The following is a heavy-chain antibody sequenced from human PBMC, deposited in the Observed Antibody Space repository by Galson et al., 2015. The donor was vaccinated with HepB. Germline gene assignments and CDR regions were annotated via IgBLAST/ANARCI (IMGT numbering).Heavy chain of an antibody. J-gene: IGHJ4*02. CDR2: FDPEDGET. CDR3: ATEGVRVVRGVRLYYFDY. D-gene: IGHD3-10*01. Sequence: SVKVSCKVSGYTLTELSMHWVRQAPGKGLEWMGGFDPEDGETNYAQKFQGRVTMTEDTSTDTAYMELSSLRSEDTAVYYCATEGVRVVRGVRLYYFDYWGQGTLVTVSS. CDR1: GYTLTELS. V-gene: IGHV1-24*01.